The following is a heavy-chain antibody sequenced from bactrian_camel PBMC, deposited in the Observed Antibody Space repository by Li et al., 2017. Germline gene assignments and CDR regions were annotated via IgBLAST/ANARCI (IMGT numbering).Heavy chain of an antibody. D-gene: IGHD7*01. CDR2: IGSDRAT. Sequence: HVQLVESGGGSVRAGTSLTLTCVTSGYTDDGHCMGWFRQVPGKQREKVALIGSDRATHYSQSVKGRFTLSKDGAKATLFPQMNSLRPEDTAMYYCAAERCLWWTRDYILDVARYNIWARGPRSPSP. J-gene: IGHJ4*01. CDR1: GYTDDGHC. V-gene: IGHV3S55*01.